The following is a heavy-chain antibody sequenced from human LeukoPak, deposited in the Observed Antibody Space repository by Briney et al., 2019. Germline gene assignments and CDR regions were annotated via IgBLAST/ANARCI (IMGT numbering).Heavy chain of an antibody. CDR3: ARDLSGIAGYTYGRGIDY. CDR1: GFTFSSHW. CDR2: IKKDGSEK. J-gene: IGHJ4*02. D-gene: IGHD5-18*01. V-gene: IGHV3-7*01. Sequence: LGGSLRLSCAASGFTFSSHWMSWVRQAPGKGLEWVANIKKDGSEKYYVDAVKGRFTISRDNAKTSLYLQMSSLRAEDTAVYYCARDLSGIAGYTYGRGIDYWGQGTLVTVSS.